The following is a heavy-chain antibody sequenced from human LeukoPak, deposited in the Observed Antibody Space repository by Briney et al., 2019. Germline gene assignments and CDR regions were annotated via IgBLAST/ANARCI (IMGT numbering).Heavy chain of an antibody. J-gene: IGHJ4*02. CDR2: INSIGTTI. V-gene: IGHV3-48*03. Sequence: GGSLRLSCAASGFSFSSYEMNWVRQAPGKGQEWISYINSIGTTIYYADSVKGRFTVSRDNAKSSLYLQTSSLRVEDTAVYYCARNRGSEVDYWGQGTLVTVSS. CDR1: GFSFSSYE. D-gene: IGHD2-15*01. CDR3: ARNRGSEVDY.